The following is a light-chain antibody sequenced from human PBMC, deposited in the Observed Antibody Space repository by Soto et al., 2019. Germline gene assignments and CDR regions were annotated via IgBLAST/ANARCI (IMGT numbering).Light chain of an antibody. V-gene: IGLV3-21*02. CDR2: LDR. CDR1: NIGTKS. Sequence: SYELTQPPSVSVAPGQTATITCGGNNIGTKSVHWYQQKPRQAPVLVVFLDRDRPSGISDRFSGSHSGNTATLNISRVEAGDEADYYCQVWDDNSDHTGVFGVGTKLTVL. CDR3: QVWDDNSDHTGV. J-gene: IGLJ3*02.